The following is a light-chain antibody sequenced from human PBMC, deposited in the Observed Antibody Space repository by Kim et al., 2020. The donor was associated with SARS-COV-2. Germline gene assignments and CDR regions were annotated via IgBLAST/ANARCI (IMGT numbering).Light chain of an antibody. CDR2: AAS. CDR3: QHYGGSSWT. Sequence: SPGERATPACRASQSVSSAYLAWYQQKPGQAPRLLIYAASSRATGIPDRVSGSGSGTDFTLTISRLEPEDFAVYYCQHYGGSSWTFGQGTKVDIK. J-gene: IGKJ1*01. V-gene: IGKV3-20*01. CDR1: QSVSSAY.